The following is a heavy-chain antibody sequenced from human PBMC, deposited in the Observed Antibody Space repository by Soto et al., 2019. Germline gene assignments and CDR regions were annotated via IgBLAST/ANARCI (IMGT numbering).Heavy chain of an antibody. J-gene: IGHJ4*02. CDR3: TAGYCSGGSCYSVVY. D-gene: IGHD2-15*01. V-gene: IGHV3-15*01. CDR2: IKRRADGGTT. CDR1: GFTFSNVW. Sequence: EVQLVESGGGLVQPGGSLSLSCAASGFTFSNVWMSWVRQAPGKGLEWVGRIKRRADGGTTDYATPVRGRFTVSRDDSKNTLYLQMNSLKTEDTAVYYCTAGYCSGGSCYSVVYWGQGTLVTASS.